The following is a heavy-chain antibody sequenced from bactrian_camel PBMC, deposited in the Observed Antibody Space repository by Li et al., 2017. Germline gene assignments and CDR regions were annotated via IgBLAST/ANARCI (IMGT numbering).Heavy chain of an antibody. J-gene: IGHJ4*01. CDR3: ALDQNGASFEY. V-gene: IGHV3S1*01. Sequence: QLVESGGGLVQPGGSLRLSCAASGFMFSSYWMYWARQAPGKGLEWVSNINTGGGTAFYADSVKGRFTISRDNAKNTLYLQMNSLKTEDTGVYYCALDQNGASFEYWGQGTQVTVS. D-gene: IGHD6*01. CDR2: INTGGGTA. CDR1: GFMFSSYW.